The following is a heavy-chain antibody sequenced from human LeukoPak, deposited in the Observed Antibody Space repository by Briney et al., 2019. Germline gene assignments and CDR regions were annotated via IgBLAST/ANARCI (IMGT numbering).Heavy chain of an antibody. J-gene: IGHJ5*02. D-gene: IGHD2-2*02. CDR1: GYTFTGYY. CDR3: ATCTSCYTGRGSWFDP. V-gene: IGHV1-2*02. Sequence: GASVKVSCKASGYTFTGYYMHWVRQAPGQGLEWMGWINPNSGGTNYAQKFQGRVTMTRDTSISTAYMELSRLRSDDTAVYYCATCTSCYTGRGSWFDPWGQGTLVTVSS. CDR2: INPNSGGT.